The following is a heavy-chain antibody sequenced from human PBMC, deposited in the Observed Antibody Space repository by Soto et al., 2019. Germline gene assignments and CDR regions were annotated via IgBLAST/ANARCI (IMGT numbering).Heavy chain of an antibody. D-gene: IGHD4-4*01. CDR1: GFIFNAYA. V-gene: IGHV3-23*01. J-gene: IGHJ4*02. CDR2: IGGRGGNT. Sequence: EVQLLESGGGLVQPGGSLRLSCAASGFIFNAYAMTWVRQAPGKGLEWVSAIGGRGGNTYYAASVKGRFTISSDNSKDTVDLEMNRLRVDDTAVYFCARVASDYINSADHWGQGILVTVSS. CDR3: ARVASDYINSADH.